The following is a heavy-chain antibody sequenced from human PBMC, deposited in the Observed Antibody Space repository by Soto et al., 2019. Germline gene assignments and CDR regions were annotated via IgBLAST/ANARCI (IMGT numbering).Heavy chain of an antibody. CDR3: ASGTNGAFFVY. V-gene: IGHV3-11*01. Sequence: QVQLVESGGGLVKPGGSLRLSCAASGFTFSDYYMNWIRQAPGKGLEWVSYISSRASTIFYAASVKGRFTISRDNVKNSLYLQMDSLRAEDTAVYYCASGTNGAFFVYWGQGILVTVSS. D-gene: IGHD2-8*01. CDR2: ISSRASTI. CDR1: GFTFSDYY. J-gene: IGHJ4*02.